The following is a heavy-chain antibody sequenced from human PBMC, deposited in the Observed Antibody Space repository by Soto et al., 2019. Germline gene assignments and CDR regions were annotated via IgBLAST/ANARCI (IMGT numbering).Heavy chain of an antibody. CDR3: AKDQGSSWYEIDY. Sequence: EVQLLESGGGLVQPGRYLRLSCAASGFTFSNYAVTWVRQAPGKGLEWVSTISGSGGSTYYADSVKGRFTISRDNSKNTLYLQMNSLRAEDTAVYYCAKDQGSSWYEIDYWGQGTLVTVSS. V-gene: IGHV3-23*01. J-gene: IGHJ4*02. CDR2: ISGSGGST. D-gene: IGHD6-13*01. CDR1: GFTFSNYA.